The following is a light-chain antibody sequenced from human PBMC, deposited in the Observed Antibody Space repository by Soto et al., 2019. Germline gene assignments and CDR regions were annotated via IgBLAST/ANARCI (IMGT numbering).Light chain of an antibody. CDR3: QQSFITPRT. CDR2: AAS. Sequence: DIQMTQSPSSLSASVGDRVTITCRASQSTSSYLNWYQHKPGKAPKLLIYAASTLQGGVPSRFSGSGSETDFTLTISSLQPEDFATYYCQQSFITPRTFXQGTKV. J-gene: IGKJ1*01. V-gene: IGKV1-39*01. CDR1: QSTSSY.